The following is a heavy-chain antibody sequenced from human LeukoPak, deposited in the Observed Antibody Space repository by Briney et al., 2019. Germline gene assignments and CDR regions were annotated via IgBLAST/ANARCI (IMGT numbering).Heavy chain of an antibody. D-gene: IGHD4-17*01. CDR3: AKGGDDYGPPGP. J-gene: IGHJ5*02. CDR2: IWYDGSNK. CDR1: GFTFSSYG. V-gene: IGHV3-33*06. Sequence: QPGRPLRLSCAASGFTFSSYGMHWVRQAPGKGLEWVAVIWYDGSNKYYADSVKGRFTISRDNSKNTLYLQMNSLRAEDTAVYYCAKGGDDYGPPGPWGQGTLVTVSS.